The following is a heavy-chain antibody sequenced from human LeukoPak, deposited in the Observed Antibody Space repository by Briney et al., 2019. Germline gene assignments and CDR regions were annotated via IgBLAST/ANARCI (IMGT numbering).Heavy chain of an antibody. CDR3: ARGYCSSTSCYHAFDI. CDR1: GFTFSSYS. CDR2: ISSSSSYI. Sequence: TGGSLRLSCAASGFTFSSYSMYWVRQAPGKGLEWVSSISSSSSYIYYADSVKGRFTISRDNAKNSLYLQMNSLRAEDTAVYYCARGYCSSTSCYHAFDIWGQGTMVTVSS. V-gene: IGHV3-21*01. J-gene: IGHJ3*02. D-gene: IGHD2-2*01.